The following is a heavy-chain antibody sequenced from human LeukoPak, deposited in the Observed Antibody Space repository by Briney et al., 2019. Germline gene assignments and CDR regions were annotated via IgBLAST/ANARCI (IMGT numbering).Heavy chain of an antibody. CDR2: ISSSSSYI. Sequence: GGSLRLSCAASGFTFSSYSMNWVRQAPGKGLEWVSSISSSSSYIYYADSVKGRFTISRDNAKNSLYLQMNSLRAEDTAVYYCARVSGGAHIVATMPFDYWGQGTLVTVSS. CDR1: GFTFSSYS. V-gene: IGHV3-21*01. CDR3: ARVSGGAHIVATMPFDY. J-gene: IGHJ4*02. D-gene: IGHD5-12*01.